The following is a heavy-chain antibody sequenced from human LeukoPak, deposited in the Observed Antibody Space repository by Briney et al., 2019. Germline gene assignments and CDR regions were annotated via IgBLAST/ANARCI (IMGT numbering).Heavy chain of an antibody. CDR1: GFTFSSYS. CDR2: INSDGSST. Sequence: SGGSLRLSCAASGFTFSSYSLNWVRQAPGKGPVWVSRINSDGSSTTYADSVKGRFTISRDNAKNTLYLQMNSLRAEDTAVYYCARESRDGYNYDYWGQGTLVTVSS. CDR3: ARESRDGYNYDY. D-gene: IGHD5-24*01. J-gene: IGHJ4*02. V-gene: IGHV3-74*01.